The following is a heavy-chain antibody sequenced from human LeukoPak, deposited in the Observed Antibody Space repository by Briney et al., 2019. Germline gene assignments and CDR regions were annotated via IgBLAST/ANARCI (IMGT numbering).Heavy chain of an antibody. CDR1: GFTFDDYG. V-gene: IGHV3-23*01. J-gene: IGHJ4*02. Sequence: PGGSLRLSCAASGFTFDDYGMSWVRQAPGKGLEWVSVITDSGGNTYYADSVKGRFTISRDNSKDTLYLQINSLRAEDTAIYYCAKAPMEDSWYVHFDYWGQGTLVTVSS. CDR2: ITDSGGNT. CDR3: AKAPMEDSWYVHFDY. D-gene: IGHD6-13*01.